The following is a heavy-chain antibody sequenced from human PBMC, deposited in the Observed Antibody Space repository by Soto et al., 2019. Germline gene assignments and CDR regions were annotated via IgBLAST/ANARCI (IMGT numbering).Heavy chain of an antibody. Sequence: EVQLLESGGGLVQPGGSLRLSCAASGFTFSSYAMSWVRQAPGQRLEWVSAISGSGGSTYYADSVKGRFTISRHNSKNTLYLQMNSLRAEHTAVYYCAKDNPIPVGTDVWGQGTTVTVSS. CDR3: AKDNPIPVGTDV. V-gene: IGHV3-23*01. D-gene: IGHD7-27*01. CDR2: ISGSGGST. CDR1: GFTFSSYA. J-gene: IGHJ6*02.